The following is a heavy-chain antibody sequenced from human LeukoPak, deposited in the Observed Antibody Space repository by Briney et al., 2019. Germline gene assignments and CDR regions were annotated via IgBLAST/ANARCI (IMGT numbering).Heavy chain of an antibody. Sequence: SQTLSLTCAISGDSVSSNSAAWNWIRQSPSRGLEWLGRTYYRSKWYNDYAVSVKSRITINPDTSKNQFSLQLNSVTPEDTAVYYCARDAVLPPFYYYYGMDVWGQGTTVTVSS. V-gene: IGHV6-1*01. J-gene: IGHJ6*02. CDR3: ARDAVLPPFYYYYGMDV. CDR1: GDSVSSNSAA. D-gene: IGHD2/OR15-2a*01. CDR2: TYYRSKWYN.